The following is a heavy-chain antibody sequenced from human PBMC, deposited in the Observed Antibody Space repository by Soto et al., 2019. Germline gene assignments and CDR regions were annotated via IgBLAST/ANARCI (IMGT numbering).Heavy chain of an antibody. CDR2: ISSSSTSI. CDR1: GFTFSSYS. CDR3: AGVVHYYDPYYYYGMDV. Sequence: EVQLVESGGGLVKPGGSLRLSCAASGFTFSSYSMNWVRQAPGKGLEWVSSISSSSTSIYYADSVKGRFTISRANAKNSLYMQMNSLRAEDTAVYYCAGVVHYYDPYYYYGMDVWGQGTTVTVSS. V-gene: IGHV3-21*01. J-gene: IGHJ6*02. D-gene: IGHD3-22*01.